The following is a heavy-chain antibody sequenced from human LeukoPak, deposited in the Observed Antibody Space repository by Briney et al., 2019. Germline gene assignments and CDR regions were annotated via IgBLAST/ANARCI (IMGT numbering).Heavy chain of an antibody. CDR1: GASISSSNW. Sequence: PSGTLSLTCAVSGASISSSNWWSWVRQPPGKGLEWIGEIYHSGSTNYNPSLKSRVTISVDKSKNQFSLKLSSVTAADTAVYYCARHGHSSSWYEKYYFDYWGQGTLVTVSS. J-gene: IGHJ4*02. CDR3: ARHGHSSSWYEKYYFDY. D-gene: IGHD6-13*01. CDR2: IYHSGST. V-gene: IGHV4-4*02.